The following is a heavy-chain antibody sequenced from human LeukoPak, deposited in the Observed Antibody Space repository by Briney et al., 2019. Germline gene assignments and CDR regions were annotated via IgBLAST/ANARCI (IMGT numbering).Heavy chain of an antibody. CDR3: VLETCRLFFDY. D-gene: IGHD5-12*01. Sequence: GESLKISCKGSAYSFTTSWISWVRQMPGKGLEWMGWIEPSDSYTNHSPSFQGHVTISVDKSISTAYLQWSSLKASDTGVYYCVLETCRLFFDYWGQGTLVTVSS. J-gene: IGHJ4*02. CDR1: AYSFTTSW. V-gene: IGHV5-10-1*01. CDR2: IEPSDSYT.